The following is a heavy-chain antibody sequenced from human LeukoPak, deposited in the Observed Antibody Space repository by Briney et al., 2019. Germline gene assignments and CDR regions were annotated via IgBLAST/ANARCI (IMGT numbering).Heavy chain of an antibody. CDR2: IYYSGST. D-gene: IGHD2-15*01. CDR3: ARDFIKRAVWSIGYCSGGSCYGGD. Sequence: PSETLSLTCTVSGGSISSSSYYWGWIRQPPGKGLEWIGSIYYSGSTYYNPSLKSRVTISVDTSKNQFSLKLSSVTAADTAVYYCARDFIKRAVWSIGYCSGGSCYGGDWGQGTLVTVSS. CDR1: GGSISSSSYY. J-gene: IGHJ4*02. V-gene: IGHV4-39*07.